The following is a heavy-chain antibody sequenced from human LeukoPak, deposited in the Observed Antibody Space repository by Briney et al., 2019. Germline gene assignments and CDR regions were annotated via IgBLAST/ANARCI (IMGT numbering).Heavy chain of an antibody. CDR2: IYYSGST. J-gene: IGHJ4*02. V-gene: IGHV4-59*08. Sequence: SETLSLTCTVSGGSISSYYWSWIRQPPGKGLEWIGYIYYSGSTNYNPSLKSRVTISVDTSKNQFSLKLSSVTAADTAVYYCARQGQQLVVWYFDYWGQGTLVTVSS. CDR1: GGSISSYY. D-gene: IGHD6-13*01. CDR3: ARQGQQLVVWYFDY.